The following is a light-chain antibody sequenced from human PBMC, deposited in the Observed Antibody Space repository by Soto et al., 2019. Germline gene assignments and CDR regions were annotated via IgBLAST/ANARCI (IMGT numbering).Light chain of an antibody. CDR2: DDN. V-gene: IGLV1-51*01. CDR1: GSNIGRNY. J-gene: IGLJ2*01. Sequence: QSVLTQPASVSATPGEKVTISCSGRGSNIGRNYVSWYRQLPGTAPQLLIYDDNKRHSGVPDRLSGSRYGTSASLAIAGLQPGDEADYYCGTWHESLGAGVFGGGTKLTVL. CDR3: GTWHESLGAGV.